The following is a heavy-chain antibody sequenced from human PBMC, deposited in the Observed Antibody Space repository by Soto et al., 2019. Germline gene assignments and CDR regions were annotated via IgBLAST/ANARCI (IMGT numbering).Heavy chain of an antibody. V-gene: IGHV4-28*01. CDR2: IFHSGTT. Sequence: VQLQESGPGLVKPSDTLSLTCAVSGYSITNVNWWAWIRQPPGKGLEWIGYIFHSGTTHYNPSLKSRVTMSVDTSKNQFSLKVDSLTAEDTAVYYCARSPYADALDIWGQGTTVIVSS. CDR3: ARSPYADALDI. D-gene: IGHD2-2*01. CDR1: GYSITNVNW. J-gene: IGHJ3*02.